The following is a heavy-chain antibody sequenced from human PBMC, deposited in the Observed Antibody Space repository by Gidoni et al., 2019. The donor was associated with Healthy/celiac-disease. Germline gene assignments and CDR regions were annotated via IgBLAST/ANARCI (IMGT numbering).Heavy chain of an antibody. V-gene: IGHV3-30-3*01. Sequence: QVQLVESGGGVVQPGRSLRLACAASGFTFSSYAMHWVRQAPGKGLEWVAVISYDGSNKYYADSVKGRFTISRDNSKNTLYLQMNSLRAEDTAVYYCARVRGVPRWDPCDYWGQGTLVTVSS. CDR1: GFTFSSYA. D-gene: IGHD3-10*01. J-gene: IGHJ4*02. CDR2: ISYDGSNK. CDR3: ARVRGVPRWDPCDY.